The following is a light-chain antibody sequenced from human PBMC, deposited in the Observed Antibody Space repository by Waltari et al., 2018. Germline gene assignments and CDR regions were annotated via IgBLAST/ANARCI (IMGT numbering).Light chain of an antibody. CDR2: DAS. CDR1: QSVSRY. Sequence: EIVLTQSPATLSLSPGERATLSCRASQSVSRYLAWYQQKPGQAPRLLIYDASNRAPGIPARFSGSGSGTDFTLTINSLEPEDFAVYYCQRRGHWPPGATFGPGTRVDIK. V-gene: IGKV3-11*01. CDR3: QRRGHWPPGAT. J-gene: IGKJ3*01.